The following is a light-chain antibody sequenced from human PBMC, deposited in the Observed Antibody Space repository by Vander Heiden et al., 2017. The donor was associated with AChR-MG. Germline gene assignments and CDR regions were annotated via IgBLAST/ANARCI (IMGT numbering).Light chain of an antibody. CDR3: QQRWT. CDR1: ETVNSAS. Sequence: IVFTQSPGTLSLSPGERATLSCRASETVNSASISWDQQKPGQAPRLLIFGASNRATGIPDRCSGSGSGTDFSLSISRLEPEDFAGYFCQQRWTFGQGTKVEIK. CDR2: GAS. J-gene: IGKJ1*01. V-gene: IGKV3-20*01.